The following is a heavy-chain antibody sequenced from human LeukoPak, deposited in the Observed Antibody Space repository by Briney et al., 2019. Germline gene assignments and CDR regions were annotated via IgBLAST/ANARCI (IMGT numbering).Heavy chain of an antibody. D-gene: IGHD2-2*01. Sequence: VASVKVSCKASGYTFTGYYMHWVRQAPGQGLEWMGWINPNSGGTNYAQKFQGRVTMTRDTSISTAYMELSRLRSDDTAVYYCARDQPGYCSSTSCSGYPSPFDYWGQGTLVTVSS. CDR3: ARDQPGYCSSTSCSGYPSPFDY. J-gene: IGHJ4*02. CDR2: INPNSGGT. V-gene: IGHV1-2*02. CDR1: GYTFTGYY.